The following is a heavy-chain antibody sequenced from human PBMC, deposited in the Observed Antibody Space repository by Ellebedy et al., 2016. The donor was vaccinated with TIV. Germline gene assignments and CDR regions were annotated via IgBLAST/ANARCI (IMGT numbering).Heavy chain of an antibody. D-gene: IGHD3-10*01. V-gene: IGHV3-33*01. CDR2: IWYDGSNK. CDR1: GFTFSSCG. CDR3: ARVLGFGEDHYGMDV. Sequence: PGGSLRLSCAASGFTFSSCGMHWVRQAPGKGLEWVAVIWYDGSNKYYADSVKGRFTISRDNSKNTLYLQMTSLRAEDTAVYYCARVLGFGEDHYGMDVWGQGTTVTVSS. J-gene: IGHJ6*02.